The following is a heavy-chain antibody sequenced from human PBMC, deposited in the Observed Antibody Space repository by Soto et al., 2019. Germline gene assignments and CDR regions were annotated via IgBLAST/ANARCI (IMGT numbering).Heavy chain of an antibody. J-gene: IGHJ5*02. CDR2: LWAGGNIA. D-gene: IGHD3-10*02. CDR3: AKDQLYIRGVIHNWFDP. Sequence: GGSLRLSCAASGFSFSGHGMHWVRQAPGKGLEWVAHLWAGGNIAYYADSVKGRFTISSDRSTNTLYLQMNSLRAEDTAVYYCAKDQLYIRGVIHNWFDPWGQGTLVTVSS. V-gene: IGHV3-33*06. CDR1: GFSFSGHG.